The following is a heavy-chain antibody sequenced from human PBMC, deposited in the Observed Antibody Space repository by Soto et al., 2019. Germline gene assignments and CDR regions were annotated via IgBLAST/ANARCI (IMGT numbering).Heavy chain of an antibody. CDR3: AKDPAAMVNSYYYYGMDV. CDR2: IGADGGST. CDR1: GFTFSYFA. J-gene: IGHJ6*02. Sequence: PGGSLRLSCAASGFTFSYFAMHWVRQAPGKGLEYVSVIGADGGSTYYANSVKGRFTISRDNSKNTLYLQMNSLRAEDTAVYYCAKDPAAMVNSYYYYGMDVWGQGTTVTVSS. V-gene: IGHV3-64*01. D-gene: IGHD5-18*01.